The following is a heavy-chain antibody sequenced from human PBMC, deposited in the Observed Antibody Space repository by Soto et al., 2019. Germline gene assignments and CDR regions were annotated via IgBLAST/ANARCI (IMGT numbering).Heavy chain of an antibody. D-gene: IGHD2-8*01. J-gene: IGHJ5*01. CDR1: EFTFSKHG. CDR2: ISYDGSNK. CDR3: AKGPHLLMVYPVLDS. Sequence: QPGGSLRLSCAASEFTFSKHGMHWVRQAPGKGLEWVAVISYDGSNKYYGDSVKDRFTISRDNSKNTLYLHMKSLRPEDTAVYFCAKGPHLLMVYPVLDSWGHGALVPVSS. V-gene: IGHV3-30*18.